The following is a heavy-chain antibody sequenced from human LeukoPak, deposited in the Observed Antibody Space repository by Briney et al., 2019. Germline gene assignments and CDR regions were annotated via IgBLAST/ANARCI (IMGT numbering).Heavy chain of an antibody. Sequence: GGSLRLSCAASGFTLSNAWMSWVGQAPGKGLEWVGRIKSKTDGGTTEYAAPVKGRFTISRDDSKNTLYLQMNSLKTEDTAVYYCTTDRGPFNDFWSGYFEAFDIWGQGTMVTVSS. J-gene: IGHJ3*02. V-gene: IGHV3-15*01. D-gene: IGHD3-3*01. CDR3: TTDRGPFNDFWSGYFEAFDI. CDR2: IKSKTDGGTT. CDR1: GFTLSNAW.